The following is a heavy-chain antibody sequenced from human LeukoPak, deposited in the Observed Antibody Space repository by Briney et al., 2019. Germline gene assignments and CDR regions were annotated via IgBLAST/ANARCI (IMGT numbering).Heavy chain of an antibody. CDR1: GFTFSSYN. CDR2: ISDSSTTI. J-gene: IGHJ4*02. Sequence: PGGSLRLSCAASGFTFSSYNMNWVRQAPGKGLEWVSYISDSSTTIYYADSVKGRFTISRDNAKNLLYLQMNSLRAEDTAVYYCARDRGGAYDFWSGYYTGYFDYWGQGTLVPVSS. D-gene: IGHD3-3*01. V-gene: IGHV3-48*01. CDR3: ARDRGGAYDFWSGYYTGYFDY.